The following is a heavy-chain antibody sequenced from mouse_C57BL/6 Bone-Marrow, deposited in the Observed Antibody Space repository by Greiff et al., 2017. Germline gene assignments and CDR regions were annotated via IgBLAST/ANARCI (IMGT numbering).Heavy chain of an antibody. CDR1: GYAFSSSW. CDR2: IYPGDGDT. D-gene: IGHD2-4*01. V-gene: IGHV1-82*01. J-gene: IGHJ3*01. Sequence: QVQLQQSGPELVKPGASVKISCKASGYAFSSSWMNWVKQRPGKGLEWIGRIYPGDGDTNYNGKFKGKATLTADKSSSTAYMQLSSLTSEDSAVYFCAIPYDYDRAWFAYWGQGTLVTVSA. CDR3: AIPYDYDRAWFAY.